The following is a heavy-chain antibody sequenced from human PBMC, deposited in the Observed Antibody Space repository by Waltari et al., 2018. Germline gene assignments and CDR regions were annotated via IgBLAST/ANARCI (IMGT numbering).Heavy chain of an antibody. J-gene: IGHJ4*02. CDR3: ARGDGSSGLDY. V-gene: IGHV3-21*01. CDR1: GFTFSNYR. CDR2: ISSSTSYI. D-gene: IGHD6-19*01. Sequence: EVQLVESGGGLVKPGGSLRLSCAASGFTFSNYRMNWVPQAPGKGLEWVSCISSSTSYINYADSVRGRFTISRDNARNSLYLQMNSLRADDTAVYYCARGDGSSGLDYWGQGILVTVSS.